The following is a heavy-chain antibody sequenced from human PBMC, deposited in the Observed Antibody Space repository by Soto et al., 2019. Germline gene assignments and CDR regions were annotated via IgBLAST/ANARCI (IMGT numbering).Heavy chain of an antibody. Sequence: QVQLVQSGAEVKKPGSSVKFSCKTSGVTFNSYAISWVRQAPGHGLEWMGGIFPLFGTSNYAQKLQGRLTITADESTSTAYMELSSLKSEDTAVYYCARGWVAMSTINAVLDYWGPGTLVTVSS. V-gene: IGHV1-69*01. J-gene: IGHJ4*02. CDR3: ARGWVAMSTINAVLDY. CDR1: GVTFNSYA. D-gene: IGHD2-15*01. CDR2: IFPLFGTS.